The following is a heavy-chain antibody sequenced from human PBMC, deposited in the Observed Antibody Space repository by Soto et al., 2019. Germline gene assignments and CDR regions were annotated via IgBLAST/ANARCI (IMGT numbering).Heavy chain of an antibody. CDR1: GGSISPSY. CDR3: ARRYSGYGDY. CDR2: IHHRGKA. V-gene: IGHV4-59*08. D-gene: IGHD5-12*01. J-gene: IGHJ4*02. Sequence: PSEPLSLTCAVSGGSISPSYWTWIRQPPGKGLECIGCIHHRGKANYSPSLRSRVTISVDTSKNQFSLKLSSVTAADTAVYYCARRYSGYGDYWGQGTLVTVSS.